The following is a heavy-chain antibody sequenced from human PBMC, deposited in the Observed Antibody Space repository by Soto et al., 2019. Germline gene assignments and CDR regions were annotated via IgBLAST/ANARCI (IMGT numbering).Heavy chain of an antibody. CDR3: ARTFYFDRSRMDV. D-gene: IGHD3-22*01. V-gene: IGHV3-30-3*01. CDR1: EFTFSSYV. Sequence: LRLSCEASEFTFSSYVMHWVRQAPGKGLEWVAVISYDGNDKYYAESVEGRFTLSRDNSKNTLYLQMNSLRAEDTAVYYCARTFYFDRSRMDVWGK. CDR2: ISYDGNDK. J-gene: IGHJ6*04.